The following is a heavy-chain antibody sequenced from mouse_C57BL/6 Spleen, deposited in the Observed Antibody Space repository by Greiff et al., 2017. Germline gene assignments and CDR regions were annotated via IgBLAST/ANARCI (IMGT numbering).Heavy chain of an antibody. CDR1: GYTFTSYW. CDR2: IYPRSGNT. V-gene: IGHV1-81*01. CDR3: SRGGGGFAY. J-gene: IGHJ3*01. Sequence: QVQLQQSGAELVRPGASVKLSCKASGYTFTSYWIRWVKQRPGQGLEWIGEIYPRSGNTYYNEKFKGKATLTADKASSTAYMQLSSLTSEDSAVYFCSRGGGGFAYWGQGTLVTVSA.